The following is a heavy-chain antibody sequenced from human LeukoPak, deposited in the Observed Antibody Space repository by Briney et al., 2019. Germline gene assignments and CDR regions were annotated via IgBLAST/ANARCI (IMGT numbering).Heavy chain of an antibody. CDR1: GFPFSSYW. D-gene: IGHD5-24*01. Sequence: GSLRLSCVASGFPFSSYWMSWVRQAPGKGLEWVANIKQDGSKKSYVDSVKGRFTISRDNAKNSLYLQMNSLRAEDTAIYYCTRVGYIDEGIDYWGQETLVTVSS. CDR2: IKQDGSKK. CDR3: TRVGYIDEGIDY. J-gene: IGHJ4*02. V-gene: IGHV3-7*04.